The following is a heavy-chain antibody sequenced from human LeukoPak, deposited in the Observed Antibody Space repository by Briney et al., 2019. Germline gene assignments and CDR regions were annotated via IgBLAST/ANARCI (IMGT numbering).Heavy chain of an antibody. CDR3: AREPIDGQWLDSPVSF. Sequence: ASVKVSCKASGYIFTSFYMHWVRQAPGQGLEWMGIINPSGGNTGYAQKFQGRVTMTRDTSTSTVYMELSSLRSEDTAVYYCAREPIDGQWLDSPVSFWGQGTLVTVSS. V-gene: IGHV1-46*01. D-gene: IGHD6-19*01. J-gene: IGHJ4*02. CDR2: INPSGGNT. CDR1: GYIFTSFY.